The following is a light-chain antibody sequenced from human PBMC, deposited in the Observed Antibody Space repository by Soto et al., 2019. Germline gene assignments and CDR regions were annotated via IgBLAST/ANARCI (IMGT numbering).Light chain of an antibody. J-gene: IGKJ3*01. CDR2: SAS. CDR1: QAIGSY. V-gene: IGKV1-9*01. Sequence: IQLTQSPSSLSASVGDTVTITCRASQAIGSYFAWYQQRPGTAPKLLIYSASTLHSGVPSRFSGSGSGTEFTLTISSLQPEDFATYYCQQVYSYPRTFGPGTTVEI. CDR3: QQVYSYPRT.